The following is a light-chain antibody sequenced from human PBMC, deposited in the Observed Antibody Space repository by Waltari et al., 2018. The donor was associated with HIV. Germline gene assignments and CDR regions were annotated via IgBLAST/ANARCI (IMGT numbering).Light chain of an antibody. V-gene: IGKV3-20*01. Sequence: EIVLTQSPGTLSLSPGERAPLSCRASQSVSSSYVAWYQQKPGQAPRLLIYGASSRATGIPDRFSGSGSGTDFTLTISRLEPEDFAVYYCQQYGSSSITFGQGTRLEIK. J-gene: IGKJ5*01. CDR2: GAS. CDR3: QQYGSSSIT. CDR1: QSVSSSY.